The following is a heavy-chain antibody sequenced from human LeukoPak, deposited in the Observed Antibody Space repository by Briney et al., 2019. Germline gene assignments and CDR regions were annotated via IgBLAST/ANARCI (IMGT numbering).Heavy chain of an antibody. CDR1: GFTFSSYA. V-gene: IGHV3-23*01. CDR2: ITGSGGNT. J-gene: IGHJ4*02. D-gene: IGHD6-19*01. CDR3: VSALVAGTTH. Sequence: GGSLILSCAASGFTFSSYAMSWVRQAPGKGLEWVSGITGSGGNTYYADSVKGRFTISRDNSKNTLYLQMDSLRAEDTAVYYCVSALVAGTTHWGQGTLVTVSS.